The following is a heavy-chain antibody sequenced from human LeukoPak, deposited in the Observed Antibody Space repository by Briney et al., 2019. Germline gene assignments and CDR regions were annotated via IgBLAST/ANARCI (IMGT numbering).Heavy chain of an antibody. CDR3: AKNGGPHGMDV. J-gene: IGHJ6*02. CDR1: GFTFSNVW. CDR2: IKHDGSET. V-gene: IGHV3-7*02. Sequence: GGSLRLSCAASGFTFSNVWMSWVRQAPGKGLEWVANIKHDGSETNYVDSVKGRFTISRDNAKNSLHLQMNSLRVEDTAVYYCAKNGGPHGMDVWGQGTTVTVSS. D-gene: IGHD3-16*01.